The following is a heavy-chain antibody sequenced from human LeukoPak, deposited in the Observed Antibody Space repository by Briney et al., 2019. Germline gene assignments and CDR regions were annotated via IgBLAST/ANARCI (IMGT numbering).Heavy chain of an antibody. V-gene: IGHV3-20*04. CDR3: VKVAKYYYGSETYYFFEH. D-gene: IGHD3-10*01. Sequence: GGSLRLSCAASGFIFDDYGMSWVRQAPGKGLEWVSGVTWNGGRTGYADSVKGRFTISRDNAKNSLYLQMNSLRVEDTAIYYCVKVAKYYYGSETYYFFEHWGQGTPVTASS. J-gene: IGHJ4*02. CDR2: VTWNGGRT. CDR1: GFIFDDYG.